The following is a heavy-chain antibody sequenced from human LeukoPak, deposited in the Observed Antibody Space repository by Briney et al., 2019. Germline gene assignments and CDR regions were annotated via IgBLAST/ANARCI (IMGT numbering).Heavy chain of an antibody. J-gene: IGHJ1*01. Sequence: GRSLRLSCAASGFTFNTYAMHWVRRAPGKGLEWVAVTSNAGINNYYGDSVKGRFTISRDNSKNTLYLQMNSLRPEDTAVYYCARDSWGLSGYCDSWGQGTLVTVSS. CDR3: ARDSWGLSGYCDS. CDR1: GFTFNTYA. D-gene: IGHD3-3*01. V-gene: IGHV3-30-3*01. CDR2: TSNAGINN.